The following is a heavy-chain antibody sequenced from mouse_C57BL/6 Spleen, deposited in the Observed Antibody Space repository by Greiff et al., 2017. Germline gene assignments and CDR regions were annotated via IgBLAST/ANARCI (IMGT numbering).Heavy chain of an antibody. CDR1: GYTFTSYW. V-gene: IGHV1-64*01. D-gene: IGHD1-1*01. J-gene: IGHJ2*01. CDR3: ARSGQLRSFDD. Sequence: QVQLQQPGAELVKPGASVKLSCKASGYTFTSYWMHWVKQRPGQGLEWIGMIHPNSGSTNYNEKFKSKATLTVDKSSSTAYMQLSSLTSEDSAVYYCARSGQLRSFDDWGQGTTLTVSS. CDR2: IHPNSGST.